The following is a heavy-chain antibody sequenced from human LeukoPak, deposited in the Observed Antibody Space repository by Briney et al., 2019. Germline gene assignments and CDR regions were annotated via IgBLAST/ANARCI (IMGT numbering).Heavy chain of an antibody. J-gene: IGHJ5*02. Sequence: GESLQISCKGSEYSFTSYWIGWVRQMPGKGLEWMGIIYPGDSDTRYSPSFQGQVTISADKSISTAYLQWSSLKASDTAMYYCARLRMGYSYGPNWFDPWGQGTLVTVSS. CDR1: EYSFTSYW. CDR3: ARLRMGYSYGPNWFDP. V-gene: IGHV5-51*01. D-gene: IGHD5-18*01. CDR2: IYPGDSDT.